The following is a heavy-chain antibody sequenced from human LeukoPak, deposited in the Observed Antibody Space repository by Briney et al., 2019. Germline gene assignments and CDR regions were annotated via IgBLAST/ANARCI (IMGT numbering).Heavy chain of an antibody. D-gene: IGHD3-3*01. CDR1: GFTFSSYA. CDR2: ISGSGGST. J-gene: IGHJ4*02. CDR3: AKVQSDFWSGYPYYFDY. V-gene: IGHV3-23*01. Sequence: LTGGSLRLSCAAYGFTFSSYAMSWVRQAPGKGLEWVSAISGSGGSTYYADSVKGRFTISRDNSKNTLYLQMNSLRAEDTAVYYCAKVQSDFWSGYPYYFDYWGQGTLVTVSS.